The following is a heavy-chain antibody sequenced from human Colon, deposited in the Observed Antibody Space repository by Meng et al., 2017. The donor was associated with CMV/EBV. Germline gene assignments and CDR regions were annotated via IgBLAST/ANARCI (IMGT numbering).Heavy chain of an antibody. J-gene: IGHJ4*02. Sequence: QVQLVQSGTELQKPWASVKVSCKTSGYTLPANHLHWVRQAPGQGLEWMGWIYPQDGGTYFAQKFQDRVTLTRDTSITTAYMELSGLTSDDTAIYYCVRESWYFDFWGEGTLVTVSS. D-gene: IGHD6-13*01. CDR3: VRESWYFDF. CDR1: GYTLPANH. CDR2: IYPQDGGT. V-gene: IGHV1-2*02.